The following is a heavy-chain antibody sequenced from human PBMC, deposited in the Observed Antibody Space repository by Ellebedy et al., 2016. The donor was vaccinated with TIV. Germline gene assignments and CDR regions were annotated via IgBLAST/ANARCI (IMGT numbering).Heavy chain of an antibody. J-gene: IGHJ4*02. Sequence: ASVKVSCXASGYTFTGYYMHWVRQAPGQGLEWMGWINPNSGGTNYAQKFQGRVTMTRDTSISTAYMELSRLRSDDTAVYYCARDLEYYDFWSGYHHGGDYWGQGTLVTVSS. V-gene: IGHV1-2*02. CDR3: ARDLEYYDFWSGYHHGGDY. CDR1: GYTFTGYY. D-gene: IGHD3-3*01. CDR2: INPNSGGT.